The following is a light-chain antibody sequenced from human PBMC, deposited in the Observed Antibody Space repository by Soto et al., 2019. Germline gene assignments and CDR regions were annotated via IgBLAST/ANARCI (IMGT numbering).Light chain of an antibody. V-gene: IGLV2-14*01. Sequence: QSALTQPASVSGSPGQSITISCTGTITDVSSSNYVSWYKQHPGKAPKLMIYDVSNQPSGVSNRFSGSKSGNTASLTISGLQAEDEADYYCSSYTTTSTWVFGGGTQLTVL. CDR2: DVS. CDR3: SSYTTTSTWV. J-gene: IGLJ2*01. CDR1: ITDVSSSNY.